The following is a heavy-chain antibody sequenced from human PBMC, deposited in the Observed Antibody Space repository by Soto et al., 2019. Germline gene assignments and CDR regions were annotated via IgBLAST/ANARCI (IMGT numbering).Heavy chain of an antibody. CDR2: ISGSGGSR. J-gene: IGHJ3*02. V-gene: IGHV3-23*01. Sequence: PGGSLRLSCAASGFTFSSYAMSWVRQAPGKGLEWVSAISGSGGSRYYADSVKGRFTISRDNSKNTLYLQMNSLRAEDTAVYYCAKGHEVEPAAIAGDDAFDIWGQGTMVTVSS. CDR3: AKGHEVEPAAIAGDDAFDI. CDR1: GFTFSSYA. D-gene: IGHD2-2*01.